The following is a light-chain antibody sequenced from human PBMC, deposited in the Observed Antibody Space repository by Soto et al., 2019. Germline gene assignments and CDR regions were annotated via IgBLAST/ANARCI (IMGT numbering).Light chain of an antibody. CDR3: QQYNSYSLLT. J-gene: IGKJ4*01. V-gene: IGKV1-5*01. Sequence: DIQTTQSPSTLSASVGDRVTITCRASQSISSWLAWYQQKPGKAPKLLVYDASSLESGVPSRFSGSGSGTEFTLTISSLQPDDFATYYCQQYNSYSLLTFGGGTKVDIK. CDR2: DAS. CDR1: QSISSW.